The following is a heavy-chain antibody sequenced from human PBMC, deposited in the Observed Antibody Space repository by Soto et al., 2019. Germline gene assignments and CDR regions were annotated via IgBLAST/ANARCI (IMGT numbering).Heavy chain of an antibody. CDR3: ASPSIAARPNYYYYGMDV. CDR2: IIPIFGTA. V-gene: IGHV1-69*01. D-gene: IGHD6-6*01. Sequence: QVQLVQSGAEVKKPGSSVKVSYKASGGTFSSYAISWVRQAPGQGLEWMGGIIPIFGTANYAQKFQGRVTITADESTSTAYMELSSLRSEDTAVYYCASPSIAARPNYYYYGMDVWGQGTTVTVSS. J-gene: IGHJ6*02. CDR1: GGTFSSYA.